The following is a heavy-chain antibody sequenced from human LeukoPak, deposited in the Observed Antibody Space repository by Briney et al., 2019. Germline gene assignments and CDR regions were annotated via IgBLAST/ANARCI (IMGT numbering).Heavy chain of an antibody. Sequence: ASLKVSCKASGYTFSSNAIHWVRQAPGQRLEWMGWINAGNGDTEYSQKFQGRVTITRDTSASTAYMELSSLRSEDTAVYYCARDTGFGRYYDSSGYYSAGRWFDPWGQGTLVTVSS. CDR2: INAGNGDT. V-gene: IGHV1-3*01. CDR3: ARDTGFGRYYDSSGYYSAGRWFDP. J-gene: IGHJ5*02. D-gene: IGHD3-22*01. CDR1: GYTFSSNA.